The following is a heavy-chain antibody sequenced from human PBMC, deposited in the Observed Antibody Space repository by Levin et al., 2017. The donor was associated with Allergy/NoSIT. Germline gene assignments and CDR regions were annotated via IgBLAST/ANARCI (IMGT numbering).Heavy chain of an antibody. CDR2: ISGSGGSP. CDR3: ARSRRDGYNQFYYYYHGLDV. D-gene: IGHD5-24*01. Sequence: PGGSLRLSCAASGFTFSRNAMSWVRQAPGKGLEWVSAISGSGGSPYYADSVKGRFTMSRDNSKNTIYLQINSLRAEDTAVYYCARSRRDGYNQFYYYYHGLDVWGQGTTVTVSS. V-gene: IGHV3-23*01. CDR1: GFTFSRNA. J-gene: IGHJ6*02.